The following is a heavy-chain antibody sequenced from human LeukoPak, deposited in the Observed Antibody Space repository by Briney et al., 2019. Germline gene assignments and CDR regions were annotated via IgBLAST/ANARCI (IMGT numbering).Heavy chain of an antibody. CDR2: ISSSGSTI. J-gene: IGHJ4*02. D-gene: IGHD5-12*01. CDR1: GFTFSDYY. CDR3: TTDPDYSGYDPRFGY. V-gene: IGHV3-11*01. Sequence: GGSLRLSCAASGFTFSDYYMSWIRQAPGKGLEWVSYISSSGSTIYYADSVKGRFTISRDNAKNSLYLQMNSLKTEDTAVYYCTTDPDYSGYDPRFGYWGQGTLVTVSS.